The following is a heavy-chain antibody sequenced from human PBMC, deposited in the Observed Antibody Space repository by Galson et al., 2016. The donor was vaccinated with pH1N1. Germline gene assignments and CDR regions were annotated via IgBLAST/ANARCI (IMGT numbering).Heavy chain of an antibody. CDR1: GFILSELS. Sequence: SVKVSCKVSGFILSELSIHWVRQAPGKGLEWIGGYDPQDLETVRAQKVQGRATMTGDTTAEPAYMALCSRRSEDTAVYDCATEANATSGESAIEDWGQGKMVTVSS. CDR2: YDPQDLET. D-gene: IGHD7-27*01. V-gene: IGHV1-24*01. J-gene: IGHJ3*01. CDR3: ATEANATSGESAIED.